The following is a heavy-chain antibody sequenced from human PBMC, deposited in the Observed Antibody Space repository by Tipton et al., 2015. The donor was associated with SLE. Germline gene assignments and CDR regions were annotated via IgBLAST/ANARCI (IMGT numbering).Heavy chain of an antibody. V-gene: IGHV3-21*03. CDR2: ISSSSSYI. J-gene: IGHJ4*02. Sequence: SLRLSCTASGFTFGDYAVSWVRQAPGKGLEWVSFISSSSSYIYYADSVKGRFTISRDNAKNSLYLQMNSLRAEDTAVYYCARDLTTVTSEYFDYWGQGTLVTVSS. CDR3: ARDLTTVTSEYFDY. CDR1: GFTFGDYA. D-gene: IGHD4-17*01.